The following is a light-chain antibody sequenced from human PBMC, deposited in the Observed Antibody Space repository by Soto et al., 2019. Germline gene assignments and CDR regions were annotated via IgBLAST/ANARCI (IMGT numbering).Light chain of an antibody. CDR1: QTISSW. J-gene: IGKJ5*01. CDR3: QQANSFPIT. Sequence: DIRMPQSPSTLSASVGDRVTITCRASQTISSWLAWYQQKPGKAPKLLIYKASTLKSGVPSRFSGSGSGTDFTLTISSLQPEDFATYYCQQANSFPITFGHRTRLEI. CDR2: KAS. V-gene: IGKV1-5*03.